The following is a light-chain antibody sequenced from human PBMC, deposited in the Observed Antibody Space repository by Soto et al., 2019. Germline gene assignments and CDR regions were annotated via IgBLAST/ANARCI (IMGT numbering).Light chain of an antibody. CDR1: QSVGSTY. Sequence: EIVLTQSPSTLSLSPGERATLSCRASQSVGSTYLAWYQQKPGQAPRLLIYSASSRATGIPDRFSGSGSGTDFTLTISRLEPEDSAVYYCQQYGNSLTVGGGTKGDIK. J-gene: IGKJ4*01. CDR2: SAS. CDR3: QQYGNSLT. V-gene: IGKV3-20*01.